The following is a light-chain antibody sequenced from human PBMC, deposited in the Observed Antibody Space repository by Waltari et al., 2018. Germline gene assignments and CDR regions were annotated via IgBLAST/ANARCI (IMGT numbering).Light chain of an antibody. CDR2: DVT. CDR1: SSDVGGYKY. V-gene: IGLV2-14*01. J-gene: IGLJ1*01. CDR3: SSSTTSSTYV. Sequence: QSALTQPASVSGSPGQSIPISCTGTSSDVGGYKYVSWYQQHPGKAPKLFIYDVTKRPSGVSNRFSGSKSANTASLTISRLQAEDEADYYCSSSTTSSTYVFGTGTKVTVL.